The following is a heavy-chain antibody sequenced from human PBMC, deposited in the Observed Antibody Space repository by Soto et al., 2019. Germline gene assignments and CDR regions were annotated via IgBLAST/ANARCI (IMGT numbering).Heavy chain of an antibody. Sequence: PGGSLRLSCAASGFTFSSHWIHWVRQAPGKGLEWVSGLSDSGGSIYYADSVKGRFTISRDNSMNTLYLQMNTLRAEDTAIYYCAKVSSSWYAGFFDLWGQGTLVTVSS. CDR3: AKVSSSWYAGFFDL. J-gene: IGHJ4*02. V-gene: IGHV3-23*01. CDR1: GFTFSSHW. CDR2: LSDSGGSI. D-gene: IGHD6-13*01.